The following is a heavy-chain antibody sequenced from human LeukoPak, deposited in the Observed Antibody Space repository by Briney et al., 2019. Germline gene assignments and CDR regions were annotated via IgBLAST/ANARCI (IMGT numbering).Heavy chain of an antibody. CDR1: GFTFSRYW. V-gene: IGHV3-74*01. Sequence: GGSLRLSCAASGFTFSRYWMHWVRQAPGKGLVWVSRINTDGITISYADSVKGRFTISRDNAKNTVYLQMNSLGAEDTALYFCARVNTGNWHFDLWGRGTLVTVSS. CDR2: INTDGITI. CDR3: ARVNTGNWHFDL. D-gene: IGHD3-10*01. J-gene: IGHJ2*01.